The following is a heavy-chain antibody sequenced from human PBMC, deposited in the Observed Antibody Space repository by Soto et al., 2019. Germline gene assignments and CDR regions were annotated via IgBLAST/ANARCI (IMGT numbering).Heavy chain of an antibody. CDR2: ISYDGSNK. CDR3: AKDGGLVYAHAQDY. D-gene: IGHD2-8*01. J-gene: IGHJ4*02. V-gene: IGHV3-30*18. CDR1: GFTFSSYG. Sequence: QVQLVESGGGVVQPGRSLRLSCAASGFTFSSYGMHWVRQAPGKGLEWVAVISYDGSNKYYADSVKGRFTISRDNSKNTLYLQMHSLRAEDTAVYYCAKDGGLVYAHAQDYWGQGTLVTVSS.